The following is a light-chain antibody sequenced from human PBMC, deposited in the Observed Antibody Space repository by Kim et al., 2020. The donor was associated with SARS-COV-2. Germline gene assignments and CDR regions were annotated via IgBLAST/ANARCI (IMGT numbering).Light chain of an antibody. CDR3: QQYGSSPPYT. V-gene: IGKV3-20*01. CDR2: GAS. CDR1: QSVSSSY. J-gene: IGKJ2*01. Sequence: SPGERVTLASRASQSVSSSYLAWYQQKPGQAPRLLIYGASSRATGIPDRFSGSGSGTDFTLTISRLEPEDFVVYYCQQYGSSPPYTFGQGTKLEI.